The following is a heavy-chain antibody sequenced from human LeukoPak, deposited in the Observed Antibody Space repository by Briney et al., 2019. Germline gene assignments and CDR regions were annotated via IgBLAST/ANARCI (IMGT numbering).Heavy chain of an antibody. CDR3: ARDTGYSSSRYRGDWFDP. D-gene: IGHD6-13*01. CDR2: ISGTSTYT. Sequence: GGSLRLSCVASGFTFSNYNMNWVRQAPGKGLEWVSVISGTSTYTSFADSVKGRFTISRDNAKNSLYLQMNSLRVEGTAMYYCARDTGYSSSRYRGDWFDPWGQGTLVTVSS. V-gene: IGHV3-21*01. CDR1: GFTFSNYN. J-gene: IGHJ5*02.